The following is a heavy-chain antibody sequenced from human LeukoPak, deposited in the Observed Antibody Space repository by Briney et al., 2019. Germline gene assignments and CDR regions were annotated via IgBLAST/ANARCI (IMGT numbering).Heavy chain of an antibody. V-gene: IGHV4-59*01. Sequence: SGTLSLTCTVSGGSISSYYWSWIRQPPGKGLEWIGYIYYSGSTNYNPSLNSRVTISVDTSKNQFSLKLSSVTAADTAVYYCARVVRFGELFRIDYWGQGTLVTVSS. CDR3: ARVVRFGELFRIDY. CDR2: IYYSGST. CDR1: GGSISSYY. D-gene: IGHD3-10*01. J-gene: IGHJ4*02.